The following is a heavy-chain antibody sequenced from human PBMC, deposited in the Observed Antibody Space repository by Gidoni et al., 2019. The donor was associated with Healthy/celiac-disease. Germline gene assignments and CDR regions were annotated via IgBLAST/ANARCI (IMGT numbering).Heavy chain of an antibody. V-gene: IGHV4-39*01. Sequence: QLQLQESGPGLVKPSETLSLTCTVSGGSISSSSYYWGWIRQPPGKGLEWIGSIYYSGSTYYNPSLKSRVTISVDTSKNQFSLKLSSVTAADTAVYYCARHEILVGVASLVDYWGQGTLVTVSS. CDR2: IYYSGST. CDR3: ARHEILVGVASLVDY. J-gene: IGHJ4*02. CDR1: GGSISSSSYY. D-gene: IGHD3-3*01.